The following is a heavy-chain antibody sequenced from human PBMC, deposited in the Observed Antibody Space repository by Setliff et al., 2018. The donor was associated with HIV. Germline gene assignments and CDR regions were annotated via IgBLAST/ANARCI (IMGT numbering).Heavy chain of an antibody. CDR2: VNTVGGGA. V-gene: IGHV1-46*01. J-gene: IGHJ4*02. CDR1: GYTFTNYY. D-gene: IGHD2-15*01. Sequence: ASVMVSCKTSGYTFTNYYMHWMRQAPGQGLEWMVVVNTVGGGASYAQKFQGRLTVTRDTSTSTVYMELSSLRSEDTAVYYCAREGQVVVTAKGFDYWGLGTLVTVSS. CDR3: AREGQVVVTAKGFDY.